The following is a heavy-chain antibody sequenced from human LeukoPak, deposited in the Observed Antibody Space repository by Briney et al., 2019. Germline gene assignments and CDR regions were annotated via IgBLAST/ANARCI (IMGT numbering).Heavy chain of an antibody. D-gene: IGHD4-17*01. CDR2: ISSNGGST. J-gene: IGHJ4*02. V-gene: IGHV3-64*01. CDR3: ARGTVTTEDY. CDR1: GFTFSSYA. Sequence: PGGSLRLSCAASGFTFSSYAMHWVRQAPGKGLEYVSAISSNGGSTYYANSVKGRFTISRDNSKNTLYLQMGSLRAEDMAVYYCARGTVTTEDYWGQGTLVTVSS.